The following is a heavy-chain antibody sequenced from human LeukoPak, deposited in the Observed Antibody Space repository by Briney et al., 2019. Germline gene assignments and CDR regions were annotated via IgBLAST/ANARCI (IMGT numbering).Heavy chain of an antibody. CDR2: IYYSGST. D-gene: IGHD1-26*01. J-gene: IGHJ4*02. Sequence: SSETLSLTCTVSGGSISSYYWSWIRQPPGKGLEWIGYIYYSGSTNYNPSLKSRVTISVDTSKNQFSLKLSSVTAADTAVYYCAREGGSSEIFDYWGQEPLVTVSS. V-gene: IGHV4-59*01. CDR1: GGSISSYY. CDR3: AREGGSSEIFDY.